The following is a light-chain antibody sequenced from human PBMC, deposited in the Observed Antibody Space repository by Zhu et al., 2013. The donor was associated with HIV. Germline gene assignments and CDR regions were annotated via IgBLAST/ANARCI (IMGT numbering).Light chain of an antibody. CDR2: LAS. Sequence: DIQMTQSPSSLSASVGDRVTITCRASQDIRNHLGWYQQRPGKAPRRLIYLASTLQSGVPSRFSGSGSGTDFTLTISTLQPEDFATYYCQQANSFPWGFGQGTKVEIK. J-gene: IGKJ1*01. V-gene: IGKV1-17*01. CDR1: QDIRNH. CDR3: QQANSFPWG.